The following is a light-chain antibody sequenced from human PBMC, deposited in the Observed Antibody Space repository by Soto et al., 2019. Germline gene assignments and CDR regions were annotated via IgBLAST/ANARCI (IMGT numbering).Light chain of an antibody. V-gene: IGLV2-8*01. CDR3: SSFAGSKNLRV. Sequence: QSALTQPPSASGSPGQSVTISCTGTSSDVGGYNYVSWYQHHPGQAPKLMIYEVSKRPSGVPDRFSGSKSGNTASLTVSGLQAEDEADYYCSSFAGSKNLRVFGGGTKLTVL. CDR1: SSDVGGYNY. CDR2: EVS. J-gene: IGLJ3*02.